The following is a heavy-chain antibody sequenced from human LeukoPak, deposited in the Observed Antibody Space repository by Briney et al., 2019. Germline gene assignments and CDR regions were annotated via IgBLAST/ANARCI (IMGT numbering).Heavy chain of an antibody. Sequence: PRGSLRLSCPSTGFTFSRYAMGGVRQAPGKGLEWVSAISVGGDSTYYADSVKGRFTISRDNSKNTLSLQMNSLRAEETALYYCARGGLYWHRGGQGTMVTVSS. CDR3: ARGGLYWHR. CDR1: GFTFSRYA. D-gene: IGHD3-16*01. V-gene: IGHV3-23*01. CDR2: ISVGGDST. J-gene: IGHJ3*01.